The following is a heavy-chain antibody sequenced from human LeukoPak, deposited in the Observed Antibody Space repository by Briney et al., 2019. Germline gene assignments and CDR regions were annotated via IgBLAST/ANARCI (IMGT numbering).Heavy chain of an antibody. Sequence: SETRSLTCAVSGGSISSGGYSWGWIRQPPGKGLEWIGYIYYSGSTYYNPSLKSRVTISVDTSKNQFSPKLSPVTAADTAVYYCARAVQLERPPPLIGYYYMDVWGKGTTVTVSS. CDR1: GGSISSGGYS. D-gene: IGHD1-1*01. CDR2: IYYSGST. V-gene: IGHV4-30-4*07. CDR3: ARAVQLERPPPLIGYYYMDV. J-gene: IGHJ6*03.